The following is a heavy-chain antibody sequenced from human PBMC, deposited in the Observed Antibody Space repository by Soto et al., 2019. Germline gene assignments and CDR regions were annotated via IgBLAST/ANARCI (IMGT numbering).Heavy chain of an antibody. CDR2: LSGSGST. CDR3: VRTITGTSDY. Sequence: AGGSLRLSCAASGFTFSSYAMTWVRQAPGKGLEWVSSLSGSGSTYYADSVKGRFTISRDNSKNTVYLQMDSLRAKDTAVYYCVRTITGTSDYWGQGTLVTVSS. V-gene: IGHV3-23*01. CDR1: GFTFSSYA. J-gene: IGHJ4*02. D-gene: IGHD1-20*01.